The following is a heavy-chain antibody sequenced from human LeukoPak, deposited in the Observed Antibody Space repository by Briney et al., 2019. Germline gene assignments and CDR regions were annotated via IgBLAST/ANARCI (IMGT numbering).Heavy chain of an antibody. V-gene: IGHV1-69*04. CDR3: ARALSHYYDSSGSPGGY. CDR1: GGTFSSYA. D-gene: IGHD3-22*01. Sequence: ASVKVSCKASGGTFSSYAISWVRQAPGQGIEWMGRIIPIFGIANYAQKFQGRVTITADKSTSTAYMELSSLRAEDTAVYYCARALSHYYDSSGSPGGYWGQGTLVTVSS. CDR2: IIPIFGIA. J-gene: IGHJ4*02.